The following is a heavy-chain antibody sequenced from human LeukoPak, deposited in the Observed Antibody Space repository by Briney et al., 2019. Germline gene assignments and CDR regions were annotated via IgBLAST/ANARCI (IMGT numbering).Heavy chain of an antibody. CDR2: IYYSGST. CDR1: GGSMSTYY. V-gene: IGHV4-59*01. J-gene: IGHJ4*02. D-gene: IGHD3-22*01. Sequence: SETLSLTCTVSGGSMSTYYWSWIRQPPEKGLEWIGYIYYSGSTNYNPSLKSRVTISVDTSKNQFSLKLSSVTAADTAVYYCARAYYYDSPPYFDYWGQGTLVTVSS. CDR3: ARAYYYDSPPYFDY.